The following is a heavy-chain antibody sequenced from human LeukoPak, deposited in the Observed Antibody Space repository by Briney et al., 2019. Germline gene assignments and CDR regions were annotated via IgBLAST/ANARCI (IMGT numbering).Heavy chain of an antibody. D-gene: IGHD1-14*01. CDR1: GFAVGSNY. CDR3: ARRPGD. Sequence: GGSLRLSCVASGFAVGSNYMSWVRQAPGKGLEWVSLIYSGGAIRYADSVKGRFTISRDSSKNTLFLQMNDLTVEDTARYYCARRPGDWGQGILVTVSS. V-gene: IGHV3-53*01. J-gene: IGHJ4*02. CDR2: IYSGGAI.